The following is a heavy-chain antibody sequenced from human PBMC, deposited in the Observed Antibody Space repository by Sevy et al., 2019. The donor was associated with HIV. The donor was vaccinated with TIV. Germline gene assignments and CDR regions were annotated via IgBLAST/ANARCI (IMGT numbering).Heavy chain of an antibody. J-gene: IGHJ4*02. D-gene: IGHD3-10*01. Sequence: QLGGPLRLSCVTSGFTFSSYAMSWVRQTPGKGLEWVSVIGGSADYTYYADSGKGRFTISRDNSKNTRYLQMNGLGAEDTAVYYCAKEVSDHSYSDYWGQGTLVTVSS. V-gene: IGHV3-23*01. CDR2: IGGSADYT. CDR1: GFTFSSYA. CDR3: AKEVSDHSYSDY.